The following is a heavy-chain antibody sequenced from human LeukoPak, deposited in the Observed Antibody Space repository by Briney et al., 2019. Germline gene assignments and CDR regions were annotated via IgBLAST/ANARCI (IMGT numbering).Heavy chain of an antibody. CDR1: GFTFSSYS. V-gene: IGHV3-21*01. D-gene: IGHD5-12*01. CDR3: ARARDIVATISPNAFDI. J-gene: IGHJ3*02. Sequence: GGSLRLSCAASGFTFSSYSMNWVRQAPGKGLEWVSSISSSSYIYYADSVKGRFTISRDNAKNSLYLQMNSLRAEDTAVYYCARARDIVATISPNAFDIWGQGTMVTVSS. CDR2: ISSSSYI.